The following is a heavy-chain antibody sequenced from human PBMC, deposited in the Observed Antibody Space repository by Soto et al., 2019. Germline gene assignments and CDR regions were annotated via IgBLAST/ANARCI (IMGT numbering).Heavy chain of an antibody. CDR3: ASGSRVTATSYVY. J-gene: IGHJ4*02. D-gene: IGHD2-15*01. V-gene: IGHV1-8*02. Sequence: GASVKVSCKAPGYTFTSYDINWVRQATGQGLEWMGWMSPNSGHTGYAQKFQGRVTMTRNTSISTAYMELSRLRSEDTAVYYCASGSRVTATSYVYWGQGALVTVSS. CDR1: GYTFTSYD. CDR2: MSPNSGHT.